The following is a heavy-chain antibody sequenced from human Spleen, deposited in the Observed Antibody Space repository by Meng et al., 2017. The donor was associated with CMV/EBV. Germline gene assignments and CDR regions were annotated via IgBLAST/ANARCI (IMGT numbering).Heavy chain of an antibody. V-gene: IGHV3-30-3*01. J-gene: IGHJ6*02. CDR2: TSYDGSNK. CDR3: ARGLSQPEYTSSSRFPIYYYYGMDV. CDR1: GFSFRNYA. D-gene: IGHD6-6*01. Sequence: GESLKISCAASGFSFRNYAMHWVRQAPGKGLEWMAVTSYDGSNKYYADSVKGRFTISRDNSKNTLYLQTNSLRGEDTAVYYCARGLSQPEYTSSSRFPIYYYYGMDVWGQGTTVTVS.